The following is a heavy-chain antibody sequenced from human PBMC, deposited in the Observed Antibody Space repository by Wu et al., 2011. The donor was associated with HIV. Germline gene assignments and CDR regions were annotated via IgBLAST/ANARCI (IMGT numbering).Heavy chain of an antibody. CDR1: GYSFTSYD. D-gene: IGHD3-16*01. Sequence: QVQLVQSGAEVKKPGASVKVTCQTSGYSFTSYDINWVRQAAGQGLEWLGWMNPVSGNTGYAQKFQDRVTITRNTSIRTAYMELSSLRSEDTAVYYCARGMGAYDAFDVWGQGTMVTGLF. J-gene: IGHJ3*01. V-gene: IGHV1-8*02. CDR3: ARGMGAYDAFDV. CDR2: MNPVSGNT.